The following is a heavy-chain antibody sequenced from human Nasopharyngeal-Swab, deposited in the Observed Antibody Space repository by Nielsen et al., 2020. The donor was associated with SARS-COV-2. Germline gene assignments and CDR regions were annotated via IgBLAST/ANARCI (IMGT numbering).Heavy chain of an antibody. D-gene: IGHD4-17*01. Sequence: SQTLSLTCAISGDSVSSSSAAWNWIRQSPSRGLEWLGRTYYRSKWYNDYAVSVKSRITINPDTSKNQFSLHLNSVTPEDTAVYYCARARGAYGDYYYYYDYTDVWGKGPRSPSP. CDR1: GDSVSSSSAA. J-gene: IGHJ6*03. V-gene: IGHV6-1*01. CDR3: ARARGAYGDYYYYYDYTDV. CDR2: TYYRSKWYN.